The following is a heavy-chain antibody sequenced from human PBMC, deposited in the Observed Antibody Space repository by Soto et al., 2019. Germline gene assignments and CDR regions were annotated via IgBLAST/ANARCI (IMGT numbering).Heavy chain of an antibody. CDR2: VIPLFGAA. D-gene: IGHD2-15*01. CDR3: ARDAWKGYCSGGSCYRWFAP. J-gene: IGHJ5*02. CDR1: GGTFNNYG. V-gene: IGHV1-69*13. Sequence: GASVKVSCKASGGTFNNYGINWVRQAPGQGLEWMGGVIPLFGAANYAQKFQGRVTITADESTSTAYMELSSLRSEDTAVYYCARDAWKGYCSGGSCYRWFAPWGQGTLVTVSS.